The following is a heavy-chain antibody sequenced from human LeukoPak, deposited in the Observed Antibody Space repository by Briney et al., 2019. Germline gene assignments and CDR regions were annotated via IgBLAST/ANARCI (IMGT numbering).Heavy chain of an antibody. CDR3: ARDGSSSSGWSNWFDP. CDR1: GGSISSGSYY. CDR2: IYTSGST. V-gene: IGHV4-61*02. Sequence: PSETLSLTCTVSGGSISSGSYYWSWIRQPAGKGLEWIGRIYTSGSTNYNPSLKSRVTISVDTSKNQFSLKLSSVTAADTAVYYCARDGSSSSGWSNWFDPWGQGTLVTVSS. D-gene: IGHD6-19*01. J-gene: IGHJ5*02.